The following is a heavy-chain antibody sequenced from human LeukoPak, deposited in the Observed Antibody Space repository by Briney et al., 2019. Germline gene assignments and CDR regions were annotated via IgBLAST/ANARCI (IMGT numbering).Heavy chain of an antibody. V-gene: IGHV3-66*02. D-gene: IGHD1-26*01. J-gene: IGHJ4*02. Sequence: PGGSLRLSCAASGFTVSSNYMTWVRQAPGKGLEWVSVIYSDGTTYYADSVKGRFTISRDNLENILYLEMNSLRTEDTAVYYCAREDSGSYYMDFDYWGRGTLVTVSS. CDR3: AREDSGSYYMDFDY. CDR1: GFTVSSNY. CDR2: IYSDGTT.